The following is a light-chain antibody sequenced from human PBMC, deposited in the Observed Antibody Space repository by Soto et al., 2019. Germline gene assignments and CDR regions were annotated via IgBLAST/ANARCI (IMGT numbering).Light chain of an antibody. V-gene: IGKV1-5*03. Sequence: IQLTQSPSTLSASVGDRVTITCRASQSISGWLAWYQQKPGKAPNLLIYKASSLESGVPSRFSGSGSGTEFTLTISSLQPDDFATYYCQQYNSYSPWTFGQGTKVDIK. CDR3: QQYNSYSPWT. CDR2: KAS. CDR1: QSISGW. J-gene: IGKJ1*01.